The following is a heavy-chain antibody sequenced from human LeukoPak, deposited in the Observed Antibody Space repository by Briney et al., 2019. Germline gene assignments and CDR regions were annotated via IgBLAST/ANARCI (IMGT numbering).Heavy chain of an antibody. CDR2: ISGSGGST. CDR1: GFTFSSYA. Sequence: GGSLRLSCAASGFTFSSYAMSWVRQAPGKGLEWVSGISGSGGSTYYADSVKGRFTISRDNSKNTLYLEMDSLRTEDTAVYYCGRIAINANNGMDVWGQGTTVTVSS. D-gene: IGHD1/OR15-1a*01. V-gene: IGHV3-23*01. J-gene: IGHJ6*02. CDR3: GRIAINANNGMDV.